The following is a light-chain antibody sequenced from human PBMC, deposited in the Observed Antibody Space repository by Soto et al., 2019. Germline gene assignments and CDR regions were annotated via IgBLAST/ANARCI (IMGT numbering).Light chain of an antibody. CDR1: SSDVGGFNS. CDR2: DVV. V-gene: IGLV2-14*03. Sequence: QSVLTQPASVSGSPGQSITISCTGTSSDVGGFNSVSWYQLRPGTAPKLILYDVVDRPSGVSYRFSGSKSGNTASLTISGNQAADEAYYFCSSYTSTMPNGYGRVTKVTVL. CDR3: SSYTSTMPNG. J-gene: IGLJ1*01.